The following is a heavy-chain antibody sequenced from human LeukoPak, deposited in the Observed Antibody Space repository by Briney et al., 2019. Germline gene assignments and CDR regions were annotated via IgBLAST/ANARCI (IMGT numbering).Heavy chain of an antibody. CDR1: GFSFSSYS. CDR2: ISSSSSYI. CDR3: ARAYYYDSSDRAFDI. J-gene: IGHJ3*02. V-gene: IGHV3-21*01. D-gene: IGHD3-22*01. Sequence: PGGSLRLSCAASGFSFSSYSMKWVRQVPGKGLEWVSSISSSSSYIYYADSVKGRFTISRDNAKNSLYLQMNSLRAEDTAVYYCARAYYYDSSDRAFDIWGQGTMVTVSS.